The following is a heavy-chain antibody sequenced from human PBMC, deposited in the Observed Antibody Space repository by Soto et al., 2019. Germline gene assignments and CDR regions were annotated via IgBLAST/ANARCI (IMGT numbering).Heavy chain of an antibody. V-gene: IGHV4-4*02. J-gene: IGHJ6*02. Sequence: QVQLQESGPGLVKPSGTLSLTCAVSGASISSSYWWSWVRQPPGKGLEWIGEIHHSTGTNSNPSLKSRVTIAVDKSKNQLFLRLTSVTVADTAVYYCARNDVYDMDVGGQGNTVTVSS. D-gene: IGHD3-16*01. CDR3: ARNDVYDMDV. CDR2: IHHSTGT. CDR1: GASISSSYW.